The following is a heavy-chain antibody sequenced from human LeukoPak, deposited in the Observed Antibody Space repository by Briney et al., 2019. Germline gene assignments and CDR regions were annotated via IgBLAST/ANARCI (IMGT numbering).Heavy chain of an antibody. V-gene: IGHV3-30-3*01. Sequence: GRSLRLSCAASGFTFSSYAMHWVRQAPGKGLEWVAVISYDGSNKYYADSVKGRFTISRDNSKNTLYLQMNSLRAKDTAVYYCARAGGPYVNGPFDYWGQGTLVTVSS. CDR2: ISYDGSNK. D-gene: IGHD3-16*01. J-gene: IGHJ4*02. CDR3: ARAGGPYVNGPFDY. CDR1: GFTFSSYA.